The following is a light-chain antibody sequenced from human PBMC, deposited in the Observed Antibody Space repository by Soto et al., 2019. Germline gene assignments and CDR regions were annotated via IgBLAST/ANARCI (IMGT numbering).Light chain of an antibody. CDR1: QGISSY. V-gene: IGKV1-8*01. J-gene: IGKJ1*01. Sequence: AIRMTQSPSSFSASTGDRVTITCRASQGISSYLAWYQQKPGKAPKLLIYAASTLQSGVPSRFGGSGSGSDFTLTISCLQSEDFANYYCQQDYSYPRTFGQGTKVEIK. CDR2: AAS. CDR3: QQDYSYPRT.